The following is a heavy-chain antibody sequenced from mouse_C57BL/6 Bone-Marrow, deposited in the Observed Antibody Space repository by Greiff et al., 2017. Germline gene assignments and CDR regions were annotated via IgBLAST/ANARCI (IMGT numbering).Heavy chain of an antibody. CDR2: ISSGGDYI. CDR3: TRDSTVVARKYFDV. Sequence: EVQRVESGEGLVKPGGSLKLSCAASGFTFSSYAMSWVRQTPEKRLEWVAYISSGGDYIYYADTVKGRFTISRDNARNTLYLQMSSLKSEDTAMYYCTRDSTVVARKYFDVWGTGTTVTVSS. J-gene: IGHJ1*03. V-gene: IGHV5-9-1*02. CDR1: GFTFSSYA. D-gene: IGHD1-1*01.